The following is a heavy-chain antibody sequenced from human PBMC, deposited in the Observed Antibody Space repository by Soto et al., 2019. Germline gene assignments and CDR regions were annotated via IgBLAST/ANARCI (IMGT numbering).Heavy chain of an antibody. CDR1: CDSISSSSYY. Sequence: SETLSLTCTVSCDSISSSSYYWGWVRQPPGKGLEWIGSIYYSGSTYYNPSLRSRVTISVDASKNQFSLKLSSVTAADTAVYYCARQHFDSSGYFAYWGQGTLVTVSS. D-gene: IGHD3-22*01. CDR2: IYYSGST. CDR3: ARQHFDSSGYFAY. V-gene: IGHV4-39*01. J-gene: IGHJ4*02.